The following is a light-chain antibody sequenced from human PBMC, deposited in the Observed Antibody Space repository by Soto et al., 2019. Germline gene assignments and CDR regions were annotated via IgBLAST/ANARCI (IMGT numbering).Light chain of an antibody. V-gene: IGLV1-40*01. Sequence: QSVLTQPPSVSGAPGQRVTISCTGSSSNIGAGYDVHWYQQLPGTAPKLLIYGNSNRPSGVPDRFSGSKSGTSASLAITGLQAEDEADYYCQSHDSSLSGPKGVFGGGTKLTVL. CDR2: GNS. CDR3: QSHDSSLSGPKGV. J-gene: IGLJ2*01. CDR1: SSNIGAGYD.